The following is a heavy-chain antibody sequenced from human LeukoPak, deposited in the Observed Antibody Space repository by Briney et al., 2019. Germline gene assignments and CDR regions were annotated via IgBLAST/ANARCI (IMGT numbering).Heavy chain of an antibody. D-gene: IGHD4-23*01. Sequence: GGSLRLSCAASGFTFDDYAMHWVRQAPGKGLEWVSGISWNSGSIGYADSVKGRFTISRDNAKNSLYLQMNSLRAEDTALYYCAKATQGNDAFDIWGQGTMVTVSS. J-gene: IGHJ3*02. V-gene: IGHV3-9*01. CDR2: ISWNSGSI. CDR1: GFTFDDYA. CDR3: AKATQGNDAFDI.